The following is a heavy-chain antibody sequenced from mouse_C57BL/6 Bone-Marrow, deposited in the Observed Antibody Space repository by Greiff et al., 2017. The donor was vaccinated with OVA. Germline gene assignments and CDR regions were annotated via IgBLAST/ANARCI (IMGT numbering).Heavy chain of an antibody. Sequence: QVQLQQSGAELARPGASVKLSCKASGYTFTSYGISWVKQRTGQGLEWIGEIYPRSGNTYYNEQFKGKATLTADKSSSTAYMELRSLTSEDSAVYFCAIMGTTVVRYFDVWGTGTTVTVSS. CDR1: GYTFTSYG. D-gene: IGHD1-1*01. CDR2: IYPRSGNT. CDR3: AIMGTTVVRYFDV. J-gene: IGHJ1*03. V-gene: IGHV1-81*01.